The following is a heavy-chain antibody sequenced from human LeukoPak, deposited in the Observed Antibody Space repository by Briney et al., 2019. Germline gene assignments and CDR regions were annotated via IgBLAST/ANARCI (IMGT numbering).Heavy chain of an antibody. V-gene: IGHV4-30-4*08. Sequence: PSETLSLTCTVSGGSISSGDYYWSWIRQPPGKGLEWIGYIYYSGSTYYNPPLKSRVTISVDTSKNQFSLKLSSVTAADTAVYYCARGGYSYYGRSGHYWPHYLDNWGQGTLLTVSS. D-gene: IGHD3-22*01. CDR1: GGSISSGDYY. CDR3: ARGGYSYYGRSGHYWPHYLDN. J-gene: IGHJ4*02. CDR2: IYYSGST.